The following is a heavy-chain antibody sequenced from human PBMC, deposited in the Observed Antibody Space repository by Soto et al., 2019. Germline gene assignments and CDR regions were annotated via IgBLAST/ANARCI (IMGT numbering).Heavy chain of an antibody. J-gene: IGHJ4*02. Sequence: SETLSLTCTVSGGSISSSSYYWGWIRQPPGKGLEWIGSIYYSGSTYYNPSLKSRVTISVDTSKNQFSLKLSSGTAADTAVYYCARHGRGSVGAKLFDYWGQGTLVTVSS. CDR2: IYYSGST. D-gene: IGHD1-26*01. V-gene: IGHV4-39*01. CDR3: ARHGRGSVGAKLFDY. CDR1: GGSISSSSYY.